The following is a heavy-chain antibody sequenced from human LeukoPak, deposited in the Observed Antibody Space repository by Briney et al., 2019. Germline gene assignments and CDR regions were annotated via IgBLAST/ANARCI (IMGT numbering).Heavy chain of an antibody. CDR1: GYSFTSYC. V-gene: IGHV5-51*01. CDR2: IYPGDSDT. J-gene: IGHJ5*02. Sequence: GEPLKISCKGSGYSFTSYCIDWAGQMPGKGMEWMGIIYPGDSDTRCSPSFQGQVTISADKSISTAYLQWSSLKASDTAMYYWARHSSGYRDNNWFDPWGQGTLVTVSS. D-gene: IGHD6-25*01. CDR3: ARHSSGYRDNNWFDP.